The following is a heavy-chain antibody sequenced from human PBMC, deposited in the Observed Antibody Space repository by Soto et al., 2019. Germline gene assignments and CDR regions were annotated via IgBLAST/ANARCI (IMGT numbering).Heavy chain of an antibody. Sequence: RSLRLSCTASGFTFGGYAMSWVRQAPWKGLEWVGFIRSKAYGGTTEYAASVKGRFTISRDDSKSIAYLQMNSLKTEDTAVYYCTRGLFWSGYWSLDVWGQGTTVTVSS. D-gene: IGHD3-3*01. V-gene: IGHV3-49*04. CDR2: IRSKAYGGTT. CDR1: GFTFGGYA. CDR3: TRGLFWSGYWSLDV. J-gene: IGHJ6*02.